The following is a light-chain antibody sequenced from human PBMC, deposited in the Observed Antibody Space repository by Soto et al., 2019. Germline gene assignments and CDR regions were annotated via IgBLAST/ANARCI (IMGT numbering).Light chain of an antibody. V-gene: IGLV1-44*01. Sequence: QSVLTQPPSASEAPGQRVTISCSGSTSNIGSNPVSWFQQLPGMAPKLLIYRNNERPSGVPERFSGSKSGTSASLAITWLQSEDEAHYYCSTYDDGLNGPVFGGGTKLTVL. CDR1: TSNIGSNP. CDR2: RNN. J-gene: IGLJ2*01. CDR3: STYDDGLNGPV.